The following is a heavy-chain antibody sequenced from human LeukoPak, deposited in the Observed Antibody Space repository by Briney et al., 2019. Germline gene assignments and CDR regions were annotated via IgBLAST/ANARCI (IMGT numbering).Heavy chain of an antibody. D-gene: IGHD2-21*01. CDR3: ARLPWHIDY. CDR2: IYYSGST. Sequence: SETLSPTCTVSGGSISSSSYYWGWIRQPPGKGLEWIGSIYYSGSTYYNPSLKSRVTISVDTSKNQFSLKLSSVTAADTAVYFCARLPWHIDYWGQGTLVTVSS. V-gene: IGHV4-39*01. J-gene: IGHJ4*02. CDR1: GGSISSSSYY.